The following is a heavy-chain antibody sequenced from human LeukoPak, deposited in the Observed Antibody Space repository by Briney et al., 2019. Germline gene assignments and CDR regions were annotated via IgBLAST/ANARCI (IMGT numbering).Heavy chain of an antibody. CDR1: GFTFSSYG. V-gene: IGHV3-33*01. J-gene: IGHJ4*02. Sequence: GRSLRLSCAASGFTFSSYGMHWVSQAPGKGMEWEAVIWYDGSNKYYADSMKGRFTISRDKSKNTLYLQMNSLRAEDTAVYYCARDRYYYDSSGYYSYFDYWGQGTLVTVSS. D-gene: IGHD3-22*01. CDR3: ARDRYYYDSSGYYSYFDY. CDR2: IWYDGSNK.